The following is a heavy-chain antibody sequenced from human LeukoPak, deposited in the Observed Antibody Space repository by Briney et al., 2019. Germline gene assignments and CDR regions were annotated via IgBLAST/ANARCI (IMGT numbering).Heavy chain of an antibody. J-gene: IGHJ4*02. D-gene: IGHD3-9*01. Sequence: SQTLSLTCAVYGGSFSGYYWSWIRQPPGKGLEWIGEINHSGSTNYNPSLKSRVTISVDTSKSQFSLKLSSVTAADTAVYYCARGDILTGYLYGYWGQGTLVTVSS. CDR1: GGSFSGYY. CDR2: INHSGST. V-gene: IGHV4-34*01. CDR3: ARGDILTGYLYGY.